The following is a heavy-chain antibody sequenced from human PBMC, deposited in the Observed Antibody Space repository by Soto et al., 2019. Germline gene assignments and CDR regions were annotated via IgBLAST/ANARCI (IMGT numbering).Heavy chain of an antibody. CDR1: GFTFSSYW. V-gene: IGHV3-74*01. D-gene: IGHD2-2*01. J-gene: IGHJ5*02. CDR2: INSDGSST. Sequence: HPGGSLRLSCAASGFTFSSYWMHWVRQAPGKGLVWVSRINSDGSSTIYADSVKGRFTISRDNAKNTLYLQMNSLRAEDTAVYYCVPRGYCSSSSCYGGANWFDPWGQGTLVPVSS. CDR3: VPRGYCSSSSCYGGANWFDP.